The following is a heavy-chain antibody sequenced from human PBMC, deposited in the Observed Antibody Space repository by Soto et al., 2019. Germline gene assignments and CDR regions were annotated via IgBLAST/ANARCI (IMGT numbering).Heavy chain of an antibody. CDR1: GFTFSSYG. J-gene: IGHJ4*02. V-gene: IGHV3-30*18. Sequence: PGGSLRLSCAASGFTFSSYGMHWVRQAPGKGLEWVAVISYDGSNKYFADSVKGRFTISRDNSKNTLYLQMNSLRAEDTAVYYCAKDSDVAAADYYFDYWGQGTLVTVS. CDR2: ISYDGSNK. CDR3: AKDSDVAAADYYFDY. D-gene: IGHD6-13*01.